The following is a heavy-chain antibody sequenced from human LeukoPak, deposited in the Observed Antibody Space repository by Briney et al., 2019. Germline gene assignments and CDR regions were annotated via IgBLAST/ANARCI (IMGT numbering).Heavy chain of an antibody. CDR2: IIPIFGTA. D-gene: IGHD3-9*01. V-gene: IGHV1-46*01. J-gene: IGHJ4*02. CDR1: GYTFTSYY. CDR3: ARGSQLRYFDWLLYRGSGLGDY. Sequence: GASVKVSCKASGYTFTSYYMHWVRQAPGQGLEWMGGIIPIFGTANYAQKFQGRVTMTRDTSTSTVCMELSSLRSEDTAVYYCARGSQLRYFDWLLYRGSGLGDYWGQGTLVTVSS.